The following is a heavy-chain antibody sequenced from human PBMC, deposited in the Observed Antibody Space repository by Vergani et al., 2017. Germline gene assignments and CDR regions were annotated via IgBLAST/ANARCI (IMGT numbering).Heavy chain of an antibody. CDR1: GYSFTSYW. CDR3: ARQSSIGYYYGSGSYISY. D-gene: IGHD3-10*01. V-gene: IGHV5-51*01. Sequence: EVQLVQSGAEVKTPGESLKISCKGSGYSFTSYWIGWVRQMPGKGLEWMGIIYPGDSDTRYSPSFQGQVTISADKSISTAYLQWSSLKASDTAMYYCARQSSIGYYYGSGSYISYWGQGTLVTVSS. CDR2: IYPGDSDT. J-gene: IGHJ4*02.